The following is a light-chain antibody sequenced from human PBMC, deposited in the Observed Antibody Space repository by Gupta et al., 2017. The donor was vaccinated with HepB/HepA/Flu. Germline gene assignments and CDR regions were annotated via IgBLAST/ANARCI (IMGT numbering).Light chain of an antibody. CDR3: VQGTHWPLT. CDR1: QSRVHSDGNTF. CDR2: RVS. J-gene: IGKJ4*01. Sequence: DVVMTQSPLFLLVTVGQPASISCRSSQSRVHSDGNTFLHWFQQRPGQSPRRLIYRVSNRDSGVPDRFSGSGSGTDFTLKISRVEAEDVGIYDCVQGTHWPLTFGGGTKVEIK. V-gene: IGKV2-30*02.